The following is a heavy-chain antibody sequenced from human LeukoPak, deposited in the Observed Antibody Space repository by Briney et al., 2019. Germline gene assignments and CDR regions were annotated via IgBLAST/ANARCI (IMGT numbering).Heavy chain of an antibody. D-gene: IGHD3-16*01. V-gene: IGHV4-59*01. J-gene: IGHJ4*02. CDR2: IYYSGST. CDR1: GGSFSTYY. CDR3: ARAVISFGAAVAKGFDC. Sequence: SGALSLTCTVSGGSFSTYYWSWIRQPPWKGLEWIGYIYYSGSTDYNPSLKSRVTMSLDTSKNQFSLELSSVTAADTAVYYCARAVISFGAAVAKGFDCWGQGTQVTVSS.